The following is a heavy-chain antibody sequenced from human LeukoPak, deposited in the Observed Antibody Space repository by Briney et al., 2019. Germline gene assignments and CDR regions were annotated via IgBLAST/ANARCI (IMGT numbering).Heavy chain of an antibody. Sequence: SETLSLTCAVSGDSIGRGSYYWGWIRQPAGKAPEWIGRIFNTGSTSYNPSLKSRVTISVDTSKNQFSLKLSSVTAADTAVYYCARHVSVTYSHFDYWGQGTLVTVSS. CDR1: GDSIGRGSYY. J-gene: IGHJ4*02. CDR3: ARHVSVTYSHFDY. CDR2: IFNTGST. V-gene: IGHV4-61*02. D-gene: IGHD1-26*01.